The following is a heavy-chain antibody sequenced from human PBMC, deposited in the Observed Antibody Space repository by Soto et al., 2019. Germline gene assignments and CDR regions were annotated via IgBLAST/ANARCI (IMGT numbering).Heavy chain of an antibody. CDR2: IYYSGST. D-gene: IGHD2-8*02. V-gene: IGHV4-39*01. J-gene: IGHJ6*02. Sequence: KASETLSLTCTVSGGSISSSSYYWGWIRQPPGKGLEWIGSIYYSGSTYYNPSLKSRVTISVDTSKNQFSLKLSSVTAADTAVYYCARLVKTTGLSGVYYYYGMDVWGQGTTVTVSS. CDR1: GGSISSSSYY. CDR3: ARLVKTTGLSGVYYYYGMDV.